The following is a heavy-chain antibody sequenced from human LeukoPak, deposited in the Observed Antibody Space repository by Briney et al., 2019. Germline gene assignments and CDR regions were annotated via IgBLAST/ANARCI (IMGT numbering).Heavy chain of an antibody. V-gene: IGHV4-34*01. CDR2: INHSGST. J-gene: IGHJ4*02. Sequence: SETLSLTCAVYGGSFSGYYWSWIRQPPGKGLEWIGEINHSGSTNYNPSLKSRVTISVDTSKNQFSLKLSSVTAADTAVYYCAFMVRGVRARYYFDYWGQGTLVTVSS. CDR1: GGSFSGYY. CDR3: AFMVRGVRARYYFDY. D-gene: IGHD3-10*01.